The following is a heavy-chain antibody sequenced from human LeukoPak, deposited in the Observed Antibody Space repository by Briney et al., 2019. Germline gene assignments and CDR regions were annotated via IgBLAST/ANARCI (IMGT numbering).Heavy chain of an antibody. V-gene: IGHV3-33*01. CDR2: IWYDGSNK. CDR3: ARELAVEGYYYDMDV. Sequence: PGGSLRLSCAASGFTFSSYGMHWVRQAPGKGLEWVAVIWYDGSNKYYADSVKGRFTISRDNSKNTLYLQMNSLRAEDTAVYYRARELAVEGYYYDMDVWGQGTTVTVSS. J-gene: IGHJ6*02. CDR1: GFTFSSYG. D-gene: IGHD6-19*01.